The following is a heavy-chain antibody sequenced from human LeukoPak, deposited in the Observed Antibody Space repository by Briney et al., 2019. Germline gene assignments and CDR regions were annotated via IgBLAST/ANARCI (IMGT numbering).Heavy chain of an antibody. J-gene: IGHJ3*02. CDR1: GFTFSSYE. V-gene: IGHV3-48*03. D-gene: IGHD3-10*01. CDR3: ARDDGYYGSGRGDAFDI. Sequence: GGSLRLSCAASGFTFSSYEMNWVRQAPGKGLEWISYISTGGSNIYYADSVKGRFTISRDNAKNSLYLQMNSLRAEDTAVYYCARDDGYYGSGRGDAFDIWGQGTMVTVSS. CDR2: ISTGGSNI.